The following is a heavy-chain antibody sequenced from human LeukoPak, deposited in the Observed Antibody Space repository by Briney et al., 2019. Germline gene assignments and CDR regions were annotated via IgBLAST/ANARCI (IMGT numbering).Heavy chain of an antibody. V-gene: IGHV3-30*18. CDR2: ISYDGSNK. CDR3: XKSDRGGYSYIRYYYMDV. J-gene: IGHJ6*03. CDR1: GFTFSSYG. D-gene: IGHD5-18*01. Sequence: GGSLRLSCAASGFTFSSYGMHWVRQAPGKGLEWVAVISYDGSNKYYADSVKGRFTISRDNSKNTLYLQMNRLRAEDTAVYYCXKSDRGGYSYIRYYYMDVWGKGTTVTVSS.